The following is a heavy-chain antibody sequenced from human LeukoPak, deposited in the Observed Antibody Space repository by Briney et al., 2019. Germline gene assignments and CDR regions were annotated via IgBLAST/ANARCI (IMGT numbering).Heavy chain of an antibody. V-gene: IGHV4-59*01. D-gene: IGHD4-17*01. CDR1: GGSISSYY. J-gene: IGHJ4*02. CDR2: IYYSGST. Sequence: SETLSLTCTVSGGSISSYYWSWIRQPPGKGLEWIGYIYYSGSTNYNPSLKSRVTISVDTYKNQFSLKLSSVTAADTAVYYCARFDDGDYFDYWGQGTLVTVSS. CDR3: ARFDDGDYFDY.